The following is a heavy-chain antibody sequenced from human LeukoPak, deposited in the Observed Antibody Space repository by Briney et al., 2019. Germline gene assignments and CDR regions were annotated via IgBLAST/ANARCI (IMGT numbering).Heavy chain of an antibody. CDR3: ARRGHGYGSPFDY. D-gene: IGHD5-18*01. Sequence: PGRSLRLSCAASGFTSDDYAMHWVRQAPGKGLEWVSMIYPNGNTFYTDSVKGRFTISRDNSKNTLDLQMSSLRAEDTAVYYCARRGHGYGSPFDYRGQGTLVTVSS. J-gene: IGHJ4*02. V-gene: IGHV3-66*04. CDR2: IYPNGNT. CDR1: GFTSDDYA.